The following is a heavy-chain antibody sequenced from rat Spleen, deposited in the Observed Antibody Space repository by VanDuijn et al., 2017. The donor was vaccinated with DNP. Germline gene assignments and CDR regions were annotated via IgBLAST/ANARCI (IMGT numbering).Heavy chain of an antibody. Sequence: QVQLKESGPGLVQPSQTLSLTCTVSGFSLTNSHVHWVRQPPGKGLEWMGLMWSDGNTSYNSGLKSRLRISRDTSKSQLFLKMNSLQTEDTATYYCARGAYWGQGVMVTVSS. V-gene: IGHV2-32*01. CDR3: ARGAY. CDR2: MWSDGNT. CDR1: GFSLTNSH. J-gene: IGHJ2*01.